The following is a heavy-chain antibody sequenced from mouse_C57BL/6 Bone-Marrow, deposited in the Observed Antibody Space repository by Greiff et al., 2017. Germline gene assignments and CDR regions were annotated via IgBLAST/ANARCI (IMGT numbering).Heavy chain of an antibody. Sequence: VQLQQSGAELARPGASVKLSCKASGYTFTSYGISWVKQRTGQGLEWIGEIYPRSGNTYYNEKFKGKATLTADKSSSTAYMELRSLTAEDAEFYFCAREEGGRRGWYFDVWGTGTTVTVSS. D-gene: IGHD2-12*01. CDR3: AREEGGRRGWYFDV. CDR1: GYTFTSYG. CDR2: IYPRSGNT. V-gene: IGHV1-81*01. J-gene: IGHJ1*03.